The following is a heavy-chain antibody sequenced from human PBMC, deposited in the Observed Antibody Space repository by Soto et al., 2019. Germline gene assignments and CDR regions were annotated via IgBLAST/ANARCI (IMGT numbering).Heavy chain of an antibody. D-gene: IGHD1-26*01. CDR1: GGSISSGGYY. Sequence: QVQLQESGPGLVRPSQTLSLTCTVSGGSISSGGYYWSWIRQHPGKGLEWIGYFYFGGSTYYNPSLKSRVTIAVDPSTNHFSLSLSSVTAADTAVYYCARASSGSRQDAFDPWGQGTLVTGSS. CDR2: FYFGGST. J-gene: IGHJ5*02. V-gene: IGHV4-31*03. CDR3: ARASSGSRQDAFDP.